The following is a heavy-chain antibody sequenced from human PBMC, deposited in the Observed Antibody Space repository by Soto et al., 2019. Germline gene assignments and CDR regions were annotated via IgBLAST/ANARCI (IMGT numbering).Heavy chain of an antibody. J-gene: IGHJ4*02. CDR1: GFTFTSSA. CDR2: IAVGSGYT. Sequence: QMQLEQSGPEVKKPGTSVKVSCKASGFTFTSSAFQWVRQARGQRLEWIGGIAVGSGYTNYAQRFQDRVTLTRYMSTATTSKDLSRLTSEDPAIYYCATDATTWQQMVPSDYWGQGTLVTVSS. V-gene: IGHV1-58*01. D-gene: IGHD3-10*01. CDR3: ATDATTWQQMVPSDY.